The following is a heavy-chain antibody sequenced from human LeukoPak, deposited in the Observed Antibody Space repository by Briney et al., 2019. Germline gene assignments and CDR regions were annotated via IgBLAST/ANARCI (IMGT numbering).Heavy chain of an antibody. D-gene: IGHD5-18*01. CDR1: GFGSKNYA. V-gene: IGHV3-23*01. Sequence: GGSLRLSCTPSGFGSKNYAMSWVRLAPGKGLEWVSVISATGVNTYYADSVKGRFTISRDNSKNTLYLQMNSLRAEDTAVYYCARQPAGYSYGAGAFDIWGQGTMVTVSS. J-gene: IGHJ3*02. CDR3: ARQPAGYSYGAGAFDI. CDR2: ISATGVNT.